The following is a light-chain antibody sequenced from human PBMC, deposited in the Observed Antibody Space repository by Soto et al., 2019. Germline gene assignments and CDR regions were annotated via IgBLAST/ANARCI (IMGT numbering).Light chain of an antibody. CDR2: DVS. J-gene: IGLJ2*01. CDR3: CSYAGNYILV. V-gene: IGLV2-11*01. Sequence: QSALTQPPSVSGSPGQSVTISCTGTSSDVGGYNYVSWYQQHPGKAPKLMIYDVSKRPSGVPDRFSGSKSGNTASLTISGLQVEDEADYYCCSYAGNYILVFGGGTKLTVL. CDR1: SSDVGGYNY.